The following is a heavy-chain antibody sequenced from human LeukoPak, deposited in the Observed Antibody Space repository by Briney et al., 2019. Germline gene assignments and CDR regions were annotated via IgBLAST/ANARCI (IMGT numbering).Heavy chain of an antibody. CDR2: MNPNRGNT. J-gene: IGHJ4*02. CDR1: GYTFTSYD. D-gene: IGHD1-26*01. CDR3: ARGSGGSYSY. V-gene: IGHV1-8*01. Sequence: ASVTVSCTASGYTFTSYDINWVRQATGQGLEWMGWMNPNRGNTGYAQKFQGGVTMIRNTSKSTAYMELSSLRSEDTAVYYCARGSGGSYSYWGQGTLVTVSS.